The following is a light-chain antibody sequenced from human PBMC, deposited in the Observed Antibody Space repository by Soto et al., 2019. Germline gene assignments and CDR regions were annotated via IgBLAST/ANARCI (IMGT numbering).Light chain of an antibody. CDR3: AAWDDSLNGLV. V-gene: IGLV1-44*01. Sequence: QLVLTQPPSSSGTPGQRVTISCSGSSSNIGSNLVNWYQQLPGTAPKLVMYNNNQWPSGVPDRFSGSKSGTSASLAISGLKSEDEADYYCAAWDDSLNGLVFGGGTKLTVL. CDR2: NNN. J-gene: IGLJ3*02. CDR1: SSNIGSNL.